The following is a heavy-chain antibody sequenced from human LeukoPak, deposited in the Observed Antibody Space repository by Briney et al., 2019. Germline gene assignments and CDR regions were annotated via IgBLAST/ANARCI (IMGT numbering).Heavy chain of an antibody. CDR2: IKQDGSEK. V-gene: IGHV3-7*01. Sequence: GGSLRLSCAASGFTFSSYWMSWVRQAPGKGLEGVANIKQDGSEKYYVDSVKGRFTISRDNAKNSLYLQMNSLRAEDTAVYYCASNNNIAARPGLDHYYYMDVWGKGTTVTVSS. D-gene: IGHD6-6*01. CDR3: ASNNNIAARPGLDHYYYMDV. CDR1: GFTFSSYW. J-gene: IGHJ6*03.